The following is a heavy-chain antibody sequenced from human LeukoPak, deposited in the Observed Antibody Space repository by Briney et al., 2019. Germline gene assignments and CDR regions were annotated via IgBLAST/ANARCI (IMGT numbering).Heavy chain of an antibody. J-gene: IGHJ6*03. CDR2: ISGSGGST. CDR1: GFTFSSYG. D-gene: IGHD4-17*01. Sequence: GGSLRLSCAASGFTFSSYGMSWVRQAPGKGLEWVSAISGSGGSTYYADSVKGRFTISRDNSKNTLYLQMNSLRAEDTAVYYCAKGGDYLKSYYYYYMDVWGKGTTVTVSS. V-gene: IGHV3-23*01. CDR3: AKGGDYLKSYYYYYMDV.